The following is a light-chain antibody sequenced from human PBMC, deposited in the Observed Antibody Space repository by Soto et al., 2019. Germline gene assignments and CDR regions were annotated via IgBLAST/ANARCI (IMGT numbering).Light chain of an antibody. V-gene: IGKV3-15*01. J-gene: IGKJ1*01. CDR3: QQYDHWWT. CDR1: QSVSSN. CDR2: GAS. Sequence: EIVMTQSPATLSVSPGEGATLSCRASQSVSSNLAWYQQKPGQAPSLLIYGASTRATGVPARFSGSGSGTEFTLTISSLQYDDFAVYHCQQYDHWWTFGQGTRVEVK.